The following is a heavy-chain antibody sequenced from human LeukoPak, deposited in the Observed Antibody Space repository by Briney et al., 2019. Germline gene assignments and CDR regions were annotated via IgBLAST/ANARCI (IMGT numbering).Heavy chain of an antibody. CDR1: GYTFTSYD. V-gene: IGHV1-8*01. CDR3: ARGTYYDFWSGYYTPGGHYYYYGMDV. J-gene: IGHJ6*02. D-gene: IGHD3-3*01. Sequence: ASVKVSCKASGYTFTSYDINWVRQATGQGLEWMGWMNPNSGNTGYAQKFQGRVTMTRNTSISTAYMELSSLRSEDTAVYYCARGTYYDFWSGYYTPGGHYYYYGMDVWGQGTTVTVSS. CDR2: MNPNSGNT.